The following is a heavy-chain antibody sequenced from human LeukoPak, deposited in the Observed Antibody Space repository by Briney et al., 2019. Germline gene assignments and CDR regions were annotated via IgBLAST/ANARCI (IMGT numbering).Heavy chain of an antibody. CDR1: GGSISISS. J-gene: IGHJ4*02. V-gene: IGHV4-59*01. Sequence: PSETLSLTSTDSGGSISISSWSWARQPPGKGLEWIGYIYYSGSTNYNPSLKSRVTISVDTSKDQFSLKLSSVTAADTAVCYCARAAKGVFAFWRQGTLVTVSS. CDR2: IYYSGST. CDR3: ARAAKGVFAF. D-gene: IGHD2-15*01.